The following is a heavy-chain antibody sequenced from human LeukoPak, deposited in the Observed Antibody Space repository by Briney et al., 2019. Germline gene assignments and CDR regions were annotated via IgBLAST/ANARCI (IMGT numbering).Heavy chain of an antibody. D-gene: IGHD3-9*01. CDR3: ATRYDILFRVSITYFDY. CDR2: IIPIFGTA. V-gene: IGHV1-69*13. J-gene: IGHJ4*02. Sequence: ASVKVSCKASGGTFSSYAINWVRQAPGQGLEWMGGIIPIFGTANYAQKFQGRVTITADESTSTAYMELSSLRSEDTAVYYCATRYDILFRVSITYFDYWGQGTLVTVSS. CDR1: GGTFSSYA.